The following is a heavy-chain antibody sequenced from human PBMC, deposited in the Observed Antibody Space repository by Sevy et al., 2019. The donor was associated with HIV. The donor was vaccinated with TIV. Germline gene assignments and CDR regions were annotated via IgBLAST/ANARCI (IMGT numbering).Heavy chain of an antibody. CDR2: INPNSGDT. CDR1: GYMFIAYF. Sequence: ASVKVSCKASGYMFIAYFIHWVRQAPGQGLEWMGRINPNSGDTKYPRKFQGRVTITRDTSIIKAYMELSRLRSDDTAVYSCARVLYYDSSAYYFDYWGQGTLVTVSS. CDR3: ARVLYYDSSAYYFDY. D-gene: IGHD3-22*01. V-gene: IGHV1-2*06. J-gene: IGHJ4*02.